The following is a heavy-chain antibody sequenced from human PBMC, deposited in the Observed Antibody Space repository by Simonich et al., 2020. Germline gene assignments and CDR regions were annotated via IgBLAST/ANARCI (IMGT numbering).Heavy chain of an antibody. V-gene: IGHV5-51*01. D-gene: IGHD6-19*01. CDR1: GYSFTSYW. CDR3: ARRVLQRGWADY. J-gene: IGHJ4*02. CDR2: SYPGDADT. Sequence: EVQLVQSGAEVKKPGESLKISCKGSGYSFTSYWIGWVRQMPGKGRGWVGLSYPGDADTSYSPSSQVQVTISAAKSISTAYLQWSSLKASDTAMYYCARRVLQRGWADYWGQGTLVTVSS.